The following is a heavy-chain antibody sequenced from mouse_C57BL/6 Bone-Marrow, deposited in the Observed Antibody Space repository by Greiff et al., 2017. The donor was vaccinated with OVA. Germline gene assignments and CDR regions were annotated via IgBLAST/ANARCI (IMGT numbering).Heavy chain of an antibody. CDR2: INPYNGGT. J-gene: IGHJ3*01. CDR3: ARPTMVTRGFAY. Sequence: EVQLQQSGPVLVKPGASVKMSCKASGYTFTDYYMNWVKQSHGKSLEWIGVINPYNGGTSYNQKFKGKATLTVDKSSSTAYMELNSLTSEDSAVYYCARPTMVTRGFAYWGQGTLVTVSA. V-gene: IGHV1-19*01. D-gene: IGHD2-9*01. CDR1: GYTFTDYY.